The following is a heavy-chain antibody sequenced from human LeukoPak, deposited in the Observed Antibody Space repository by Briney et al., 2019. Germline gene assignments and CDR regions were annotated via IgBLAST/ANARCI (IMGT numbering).Heavy chain of an antibody. Sequence: PGGSLRLSCAASGFTFSSYWMHWVRQAPGQGLVWVSRINSDGSGTAYADSVNGRFTISRDNAKNTVYLQMNSLRAEDTAVYYCARDLCSGGNCFSDFDYWGQGTLVTVSS. CDR2: INSDGSGT. CDR1: GFTFSSYW. CDR3: ARDLCSGGNCFSDFDY. D-gene: IGHD2-15*01. V-gene: IGHV3-74*01. J-gene: IGHJ4*02.